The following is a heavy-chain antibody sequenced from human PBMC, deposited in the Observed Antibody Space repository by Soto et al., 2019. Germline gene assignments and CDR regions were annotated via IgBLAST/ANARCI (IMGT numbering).Heavy chain of an antibody. V-gene: IGHV1-69*12. D-gene: IGHD2-21*02. CDR2: TIPIFGTT. Sequence: QVQLVQSGAEVKKPGSSVKVSCKASGGTFSSYSISWVRQAPGQGLEWMGGTIPIFGTTNYAQKFQGRVTITADESTSTAYLELSSLRSEETAVYYCASCLVTSYFYYYGMDVWGQGTTVTVSS. J-gene: IGHJ6*02. CDR3: ASCLVTSYFYYYGMDV. CDR1: GGTFSSYS.